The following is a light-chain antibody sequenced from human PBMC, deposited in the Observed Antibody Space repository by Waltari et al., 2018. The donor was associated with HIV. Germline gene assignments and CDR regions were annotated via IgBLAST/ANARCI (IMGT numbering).Light chain of an antibody. J-gene: IGKJ4*01. CDR2: GAS. CDR1: QNITSSY. CDR3: QQYGNSPVT. Sequence: EILLTQSPGTLSLSPGERVTLSCRASQNITSSYLAWYQQKPGQPPRLLIYGASTRATGIGDRFSSSGSGTDFTLSISRLEPKDYAVYFCQQYGNSPVTFGGGTTVEIK. V-gene: IGKV3-20*01.